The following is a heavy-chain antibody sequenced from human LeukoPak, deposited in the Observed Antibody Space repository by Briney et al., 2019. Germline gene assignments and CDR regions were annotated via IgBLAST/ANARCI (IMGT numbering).Heavy chain of an antibody. V-gene: IGHV3-49*04. CDR2: IRSKDYGGAT. CDR3: KTGALDI. Sequence: GGSLRLSCTTSGFTFSDFAISWVRQAPGKGLEWVGFIRSKDYGGATYYAASVKGRFTITRDDSKGIAYFQMRGLKIEDTAVYCAKTGALDIWGQGTMVTVSS. D-gene: IGHD4/OR15-4a*01. CDR1: GFTFSDFA. J-gene: IGHJ3*02.